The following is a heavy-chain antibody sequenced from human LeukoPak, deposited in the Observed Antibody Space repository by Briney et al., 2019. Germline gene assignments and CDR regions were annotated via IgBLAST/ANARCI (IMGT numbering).Heavy chain of an antibody. Sequence: SETLSLTCAVYGGSFSGYYWSWIRQPPGKGLEWIGEINHSGSTNYNPSLKSRVTISVDTSKNQFSLKLSSVTAADTAVYYCARRYSYAAPYFDYWGQGTLVTVS. CDR2: INHSGST. CDR3: ARRYSYAAPYFDY. J-gene: IGHJ4*02. CDR1: GGSFSGYY. V-gene: IGHV4-34*01. D-gene: IGHD5-18*01.